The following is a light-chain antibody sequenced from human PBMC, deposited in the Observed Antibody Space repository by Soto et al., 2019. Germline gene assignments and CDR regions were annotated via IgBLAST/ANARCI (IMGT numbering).Light chain of an antibody. Sequence: EIVLTQSPGTLSLSPGERATLSCRASQSVISTFSAWYQQKPGQAPRLLIYGASNRATGIPDRFSASGSGTDFTLTISRLEPEDFAVCYCQQYQSSPPTFTFGQGTKLEI. CDR3: QQYQSSPPTFT. J-gene: IGKJ2*01. V-gene: IGKV3-20*01. CDR1: QSVISTF. CDR2: GAS.